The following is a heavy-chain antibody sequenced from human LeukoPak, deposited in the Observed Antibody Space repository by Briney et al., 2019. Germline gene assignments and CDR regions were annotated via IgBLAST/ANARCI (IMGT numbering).Heavy chain of an antibody. CDR1: GGSVSIYH. J-gene: IGHJ4*02. CDR2: IYTSGSN. CDR3: ARVGDYALKD. D-gene: IGHD3-16*01. V-gene: IGHV4-4*07. Sequence: SETLSLTCTVSGGSVSIYHWSWIRQPAGKGLEWIGRIYTSGSNGYNPSLKSRVTMSVDTSKNHFSLSLISVTAADTAVYYCARVGDYALKDWGQGTLVTVSS.